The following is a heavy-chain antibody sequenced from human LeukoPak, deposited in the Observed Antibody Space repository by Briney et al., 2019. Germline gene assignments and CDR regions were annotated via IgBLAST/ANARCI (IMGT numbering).Heavy chain of an antibody. CDR1: GFTFSDAW. CDR2: IKSKTDGGTT. J-gene: IGHJ1*01. V-gene: IGHV3-15*01. D-gene: IGHD2-2*01. Sequence: GGSLRLSCAASGFTFSDAWMSWVRQAPGKGLEWVGRIKSKTDGGTTDYAAPVKGRFTISRDDSKNTLYLQMNSLRAEDTAVYYCAKAEEYQLLGLVSFAEYFQHWGQGTLVTVSS. CDR3: AKAEEYQLLGLVSFAEYFQH.